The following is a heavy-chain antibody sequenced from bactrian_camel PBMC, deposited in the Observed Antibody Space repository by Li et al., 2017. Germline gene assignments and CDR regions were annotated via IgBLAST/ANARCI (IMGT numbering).Heavy chain of an antibody. CDR1: GLDYRKHC. V-gene: IGHV3S31*01. J-gene: IGHJ4*01. D-gene: IGHD1*01. CDR3: AASRLKCRSIEALTAALSFRPY. Sequence: EVQLVESGGGSVQTTGSLRLSCSASGLDYRKHCMGWFRQAPGKEREGVAGISTGPGRSTYYVDSVKGRFTISRNNTANELYLQMDNLSPEDTAMYYCAASRLKCRSIEALTAALSFRPYWGQGTQVTVS. CDR2: ISTGPGRST.